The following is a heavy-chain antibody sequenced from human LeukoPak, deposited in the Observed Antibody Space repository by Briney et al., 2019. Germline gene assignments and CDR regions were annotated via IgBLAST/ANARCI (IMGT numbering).Heavy chain of an antibody. D-gene: IGHD3-3*01. Sequence: GGSLSLSCAASGFTLDDYAELGAPQAPGKALEWVTGISWNTGSIRYADSVKGRYTISRDNAKNSLYLQMNSQRAEDSALYYCAKSNLGWSCYYYYYMDGWGKGTTVTVSS. J-gene: IGHJ6*03. CDR3: AKSNLGWSCYYYYYMDG. V-gene: IGHV3-9*01. CDR2: ISWNTGSI. CDR1: GFTLDDYA.